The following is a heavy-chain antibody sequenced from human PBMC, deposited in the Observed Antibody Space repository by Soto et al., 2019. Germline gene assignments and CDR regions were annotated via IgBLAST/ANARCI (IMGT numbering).Heavy chain of an antibody. D-gene: IGHD6-19*01. V-gene: IGHV3-30*18. Sequence: QVQLVESGGGVVQPGRSLRLSCAASGFTFSSYGIHWVRQAPGKGLEWVAFISYDASNKDYADSVKGRFTISRDNSRNTLYLQMNSLRAEDTAVYFCAKTLGPGIAVAGTDWYFDLWGRGTLVTVSS. CDR2: ISYDASNK. CDR1: GFTFSSYG. J-gene: IGHJ2*01. CDR3: AKTLGPGIAVAGTDWYFDL.